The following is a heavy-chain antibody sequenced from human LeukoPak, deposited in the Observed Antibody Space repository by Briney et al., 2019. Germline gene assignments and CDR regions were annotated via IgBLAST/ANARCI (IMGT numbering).Heavy chain of an antibody. D-gene: IGHD6-19*01. Sequence: GGSLRLSCAASGFTVSSNYMSWGRQAPGKGLEWVSLIYSGGNTYYADSVKGRFTISRDNSRNTLYLQMNSLRAEDTAVYYCARGGGLGSSGRLAYFDYWGQGTPVTVSS. V-gene: IGHV3-53*01. CDR1: GFTVSSNY. CDR2: IYSGGNT. J-gene: IGHJ4*02. CDR3: ARGGGLGSSGRLAYFDY.